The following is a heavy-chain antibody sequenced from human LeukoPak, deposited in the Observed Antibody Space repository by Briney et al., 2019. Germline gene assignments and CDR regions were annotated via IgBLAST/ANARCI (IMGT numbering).Heavy chain of an antibody. V-gene: IGHV3-23*01. CDR1: GFTVNNNY. CDR3: AKVSPNYYDSSGYYSD. D-gene: IGHD3-22*01. J-gene: IGHJ4*02. Sequence: PGGSLRLSCAASGFTVNNNYMSWVRQAPGKGLEWVSAISGSGGSTYYADSVKGRFTISRDNSKNTLYLQMNSLRAEDTAVYYCAKVSPNYYDSSGYYSDWGQGTLVTVSS. CDR2: ISGSGGST.